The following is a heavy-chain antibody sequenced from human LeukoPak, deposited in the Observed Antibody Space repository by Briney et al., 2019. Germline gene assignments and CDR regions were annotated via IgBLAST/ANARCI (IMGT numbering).Heavy chain of an antibody. CDR1: GYSISNGYY. V-gene: IGHV4-38-2*02. J-gene: IGHJ4*02. D-gene: IGHD4-17*01. Sequence: SETLSLTCTVSGYSISNGYYWGWIRQPPGQGLEWIGTIYHTGSTYYNPSLKSRVTISVDTSKNQFSLKLSSVTAADTAVYYCARGPVPKAGNNYWGQGTLVTVSS. CDR3: ARGPVPKAGNNY. CDR2: IYHTGST.